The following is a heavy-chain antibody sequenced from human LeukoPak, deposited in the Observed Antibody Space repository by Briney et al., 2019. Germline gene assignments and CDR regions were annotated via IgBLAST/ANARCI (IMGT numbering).Heavy chain of an antibody. CDR1: GFNFGSYA. CDR2: ISYDGSNK. CDR3: ARGRIVAGVRY. J-gene: IGHJ4*02. Sequence: GRSLRLSCAASGFNFGSYAMHWVRQAPGKGLEWVAVISYDGSNKYYADSVKGRFTISRDNAKNSLYLQMNSLRADDTAVYYCARGRIVAGVRYWGQGTLVTVSS. D-gene: IGHD3-22*01. V-gene: IGHV3-30-3*01.